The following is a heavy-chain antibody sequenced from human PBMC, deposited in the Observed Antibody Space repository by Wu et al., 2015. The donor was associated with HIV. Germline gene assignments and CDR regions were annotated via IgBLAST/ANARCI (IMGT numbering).Heavy chain of an antibody. D-gene: IGHD3-3*01. Sequence: QLVQSGAEVKKPGASVKVSCKASGDIFVAYFMHWVRQAPGQGLEWMGWVNPASGGTNYAHKFQGRVTMTWDTSSSTTYLELSSLRSDDTAVYYCARGDYANYDFWSAYPSYWGQGTLVTVSS. J-gene: IGHJ4*02. V-gene: IGHV1-2*02. CDR2: VNPASGGT. CDR1: GDIFVAYF. CDR3: ARGDYANYDFWSAYPSY.